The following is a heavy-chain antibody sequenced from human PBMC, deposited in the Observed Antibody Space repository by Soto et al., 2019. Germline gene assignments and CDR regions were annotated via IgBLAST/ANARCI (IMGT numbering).Heavy chain of an antibody. D-gene: IGHD3-22*01. Sequence: SETLSLTCTVSGASISSGGYYWTWIRQHPGKGLEWMGYIYYSGSTYYNPSLKSRITISVDTSKNQFSLKLSSVTAADTAVYYCARYHYQDSSGYYSHFDYWGQGTLVTVS. CDR3: ARYHYQDSSGYYSHFDY. J-gene: IGHJ4*02. CDR1: GASISSGGYY. V-gene: IGHV4-31*03. CDR2: IYYSGST.